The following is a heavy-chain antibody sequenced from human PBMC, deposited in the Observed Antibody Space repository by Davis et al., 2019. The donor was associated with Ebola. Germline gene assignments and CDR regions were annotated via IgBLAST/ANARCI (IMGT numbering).Heavy chain of an antibody. J-gene: IGHJ4*02. CDR2: ISWNSGSI. D-gene: IGHD3-22*01. CDR1: GFTFNDYA. V-gene: IGHV3-9*01. Sequence: GESLKISCAASGFTFNDYAMHWVRQVPGKGLEWVSGISWNSGSIGYADSVKGRFTISRDNAKNSLYLQMNSLRAEDTAVYYCARAGYFLDYWGQGTLVTVSS. CDR3: ARAGYFLDY.